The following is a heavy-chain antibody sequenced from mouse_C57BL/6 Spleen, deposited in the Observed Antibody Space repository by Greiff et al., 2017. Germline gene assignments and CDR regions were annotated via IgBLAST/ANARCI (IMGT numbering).Heavy chain of an antibody. Sequence: DVMLVESGGGLVKPGGSLKLSCAASGFTFSDYGMHWVRQAPEKGLEWVAYISSGSSTIYYADTVKGRFTISRDNAKNTLFLQMTSLRSEDTAMYYCAKIYGFYWYFDVWGTGTTVTVSS. CDR2: ISSGSSTI. J-gene: IGHJ1*03. V-gene: IGHV5-17*01. CDR1: GFTFSDYG. D-gene: IGHD2-2*01. CDR3: AKIYGFYWYFDV.